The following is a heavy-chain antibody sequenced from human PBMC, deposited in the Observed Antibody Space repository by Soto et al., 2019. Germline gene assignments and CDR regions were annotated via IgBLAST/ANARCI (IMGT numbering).Heavy chain of an antibody. V-gene: IGHV1-69*13. Sequence: SVKVSCKASGGTFSSYAINWVRQAPGQGLEWMGGIIPIFGTANYAQQFQGRVTITADESTSTAYMELSSLRSEDTAVYYCARVRLSGGLVLVPAAIDCFDPWGQGTLVTVSS. CDR1: GGTFSSYA. CDR3: ARVRLSGGLVLVPAAIDCFDP. D-gene: IGHD2-2*01. J-gene: IGHJ5*02. CDR2: IIPIFGTA.